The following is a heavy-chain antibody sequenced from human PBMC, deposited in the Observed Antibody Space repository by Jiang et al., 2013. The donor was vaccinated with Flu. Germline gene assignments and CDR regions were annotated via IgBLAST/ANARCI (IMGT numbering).Heavy chain of an antibody. CDR2: IYWDDDE. V-gene: IGHV2-5*08. CDR1: AFSLSTSGMR. D-gene: IGHD4-11*01. J-gene: IGHJ4*02. Sequence: KPTQTLTLTCTFSAFSLSTSGMRVSWVRQPPGKALEWLALIYWDDDERYSPLLKSRLTITKDTSKNQVVLTMTNMDPVDTGTYYCAHNIGYSNGLWAYYFDQWGQGTLVTVS. CDR3: AHNIGYSNGLWAYYFDQ.